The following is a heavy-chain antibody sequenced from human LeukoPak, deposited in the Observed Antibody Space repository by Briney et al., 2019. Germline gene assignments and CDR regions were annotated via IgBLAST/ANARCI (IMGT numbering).Heavy chain of an antibody. Sequence: GGSLRLSCAASGFTFSSYGMSWVRQAPGKGLEWVANIKRDGSEKYYVDSVKGRFTISRDNAKNPLYLQMNSLRAEDTAVYYCARDPLYCSSTSCHPDYWGQGTLVTVSS. J-gene: IGHJ4*02. CDR1: GFTFSSYG. CDR3: ARDPLYCSSTSCHPDY. CDR2: IKRDGSEK. V-gene: IGHV3-7*01. D-gene: IGHD2-2*01.